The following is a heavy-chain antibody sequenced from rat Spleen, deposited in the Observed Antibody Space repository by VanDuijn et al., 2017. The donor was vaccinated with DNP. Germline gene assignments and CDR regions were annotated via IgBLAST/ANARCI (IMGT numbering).Heavy chain of an antibody. D-gene: IGHD1-12*02. Sequence: EVKLVESGGGLVQPGRSLKLSCAASGFNFNDYWMGWVRQAPGKGLEWIGEINKDSSTIQCTPSLKDKFTISRDNAQNTLYLQMSNLGSEDTAIYYCAREGYYDGTYYPYYFDYWGQGVMVTVSS. CDR3: AREGYYDGTYYPYYFDY. V-gene: IGHV4-2*01. J-gene: IGHJ2*01. CDR2: INKDSSTI. CDR1: GFNFNDYW.